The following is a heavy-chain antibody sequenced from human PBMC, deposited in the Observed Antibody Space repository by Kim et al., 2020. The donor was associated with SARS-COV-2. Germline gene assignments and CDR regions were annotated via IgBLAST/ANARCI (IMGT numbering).Heavy chain of an antibody. CDR3: TTDRPYDWGFDY. V-gene: IGHV3-15*01. D-gene: IGHD1-20*01. CDR2: IKSKTDGGTT. J-gene: IGHJ4*02. Sequence: GGSLRLSCAASGFTFSNAWMSWVRQAPGKGLEWVGRIKSKTDGGTTDYAAPVKGRFTISRDDSKNTLYLQMNSLKTEDTAVYYCTTDRPYDWGFDYWGQGTLVTVSS. CDR1: GFTFSNAW.